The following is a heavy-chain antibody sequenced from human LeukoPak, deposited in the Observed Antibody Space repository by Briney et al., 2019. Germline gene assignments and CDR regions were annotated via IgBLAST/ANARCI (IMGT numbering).Heavy chain of an antibody. CDR1: GFTFSSYA. J-gene: IGHJ4*02. CDR3: AVIKSLSY. CDR2: ISSNGGST. Sequence: GGSLRLSCAASGFTFSSYAMHWVRQAPGKGLEYVSAISSNGGSTYYANSVKGRFTISRDNSKNTLYLQMGSLRAEDMAVYYCAVIKSLSYWGQGTLVTVFS. D-gene: IGHD3-10*01. V-gene: IGHV3-64*01.